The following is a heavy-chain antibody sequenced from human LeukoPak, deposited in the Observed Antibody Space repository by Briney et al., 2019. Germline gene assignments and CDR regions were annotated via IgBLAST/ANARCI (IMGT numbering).Heavy chain of an antibody. CDR1: GGTFSSYA. CDR3: ARDSRVGSRNYYDSSGYYYPNWYFDL. D-gene: IGHD3-22*01. Sequence: ASVKVSCKASGGTFSSYAISWVRQAPGQGLEWMGGIIPIFGTANYAQKFQGRVTITADESTSTAYMELSSLRSEDTAVYYCARDSRVGSRNYYDSSGYYYPNWYFDLWGRGTLVTVSS. V-gene: IGHV1-69*01. CDR2: IIPIFGTA. J-gene: IGHJ2*01.